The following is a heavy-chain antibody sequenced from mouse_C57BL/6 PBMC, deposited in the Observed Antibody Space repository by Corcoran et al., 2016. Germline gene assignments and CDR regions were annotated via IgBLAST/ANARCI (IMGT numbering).Heavy chain of an antibody. V-gene: IGHV1-80*01. CDR3: ARSGIYYDDDRYFDV. CDR1: GYAFSSYW. CDR2: IYPGDGDT. Sequence: QVQLQQSGAELVKPGASVKISCKASGYAFSSYWMNWVKQRPGKGLEWIGQIYPGDGDTNYNGKFKGKATLTADKSSSTAYMQLSSLTSEDSAVDCCARSGIYYDDDRYFDVWGTGTTFTVSS. J-gene: IGHJ1*03. D-gene: IGHD2-4*01.